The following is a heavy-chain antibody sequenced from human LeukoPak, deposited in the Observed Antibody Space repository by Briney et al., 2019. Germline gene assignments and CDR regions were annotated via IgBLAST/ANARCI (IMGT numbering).Heavy chain of an antibody. CDR1: GFTFSRYW. V-gene: IGHV3-74*01. Sequence: GGSLRLPCAASGFTFSRYWMNWVRQAPGKGLVWVSRIKTGGSDTAYADSVKGRFTISRDNAKNTLYLQMNSLRPEDTAVYYCAFHNSSGNFGYWGQGTLVTVSS. D-gene: IGHD3-22*01. CDR3: AFHNSSGNFGY. J-gene: IGHJ4*02. CDR2: IKTGGSDT.